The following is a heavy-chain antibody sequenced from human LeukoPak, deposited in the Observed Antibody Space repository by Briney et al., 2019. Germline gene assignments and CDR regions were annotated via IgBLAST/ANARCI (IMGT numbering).Heavy chain of an antibody. CDR2: INPNSGGT. CDR3: ARENCSSTSCYRDNWFDP. D-gene: IGHD2-2*02. V-gene: IGHV1-2*02. Sequence: ASVKVSCKASGYTFTGYYMHWVRQAPGQGLEWMGWINPNSGGTNYAQKFQGRVTMTRDTSISTAYMELSRLRSDDTAVYYCARENCSSTSCYRDNWFDPWGQGTLVTVSS. J-gene: IGHJ5*02. CDR1: GYTFTGYY.